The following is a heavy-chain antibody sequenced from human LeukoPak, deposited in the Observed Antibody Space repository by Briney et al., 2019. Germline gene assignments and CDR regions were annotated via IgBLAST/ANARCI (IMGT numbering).Heavy chain of an antibody. CDR2: IYYSGST. Sequence: NPSETLSLTCTVSGYSISSGYYWGWIRQPPGKGLEWIGSIYYSGSTYYNPSLKSRVTISVDTSKSQFSLKLSSVTATDTAVYYCARDIKIKYGYYFDYWGQGTLVTVSS. CDR3: ARDIKIKYGYYFDY. D-gene: IGHD3-9*01. J-gene: IGHJ4*02. CDR1: GYSISSGYY. V-gene: IGHV4-38-2*02.